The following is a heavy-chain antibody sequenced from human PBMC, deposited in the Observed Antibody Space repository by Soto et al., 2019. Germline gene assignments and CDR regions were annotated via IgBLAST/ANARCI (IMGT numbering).Heavy chain of an antibody. CDR3: ARGRGDGYNQHWYFDL. J-gene: IGHJ2*01. Sequence: QVHLQQWGAGLLKPSETLSLTCAVYGGSFSGYYWSWIRQPPGKGLEWSGEINHSGSTNYNPSLQRRVSISVGTSNNQFSLKLSSVTAADTAVYYCARGRGDGYNQHWYFDLWGRGTLVTVSS. D-gene: IGHD3-10*01. CDR1: GGSFSGYY. V-gene: IGHV4-34*01. CDR2: INHSGST.